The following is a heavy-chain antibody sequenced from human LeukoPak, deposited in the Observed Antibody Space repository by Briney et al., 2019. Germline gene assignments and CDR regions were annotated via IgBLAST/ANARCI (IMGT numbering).Heavy chain of an antibody. CDR3: ASSPRVAVIRDAFDI. V-gene: IGHV4-39*01. Sequence: SQTLSLTCTVSGGSISSSSYYWGWIRQPPGKGLEWIGSIYYSGSTYYNPSLKSRVTISVDTSKNQFSLKLSSVTAADTAVYYCASSPRVAVIRDAFDIWGQGTMVTVSS. CDR1: GGSISSSSYY. J-gene: IGHJ3*02. CDR2: IYYSGST. D-gene: IGHD3-22*01.